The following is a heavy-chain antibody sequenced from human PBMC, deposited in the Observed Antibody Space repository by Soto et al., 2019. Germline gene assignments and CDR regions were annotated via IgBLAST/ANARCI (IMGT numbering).Heavy chain of an antibody. J-gene: IGHJ4*02. CDR1: GYPFTGYW. CDR2: IFPGNSNT. V-gene: IGHV5-51*01. Sequence: PGESLKISCKGSGYPFTGYWIAWVRQMPGKGLEWMGIIFPGNSNTRYSPSFQGQVTISVDKSISTAYLQWSSLKASDTAMYFCARQYVGVPTTPLLSYDYWGQGTLVTVSS. CDR3: ARQYVGVPTTPLLSYDY. D-gene: IGHD2-21*01.